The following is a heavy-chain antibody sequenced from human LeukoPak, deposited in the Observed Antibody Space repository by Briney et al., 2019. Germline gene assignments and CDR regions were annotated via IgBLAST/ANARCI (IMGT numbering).Heavy chain of an antibody. CDR1: GGSISSSSYY. D-gene: IGHD2-21*02. V-gene: IGHV4-39*07. Sequence: SETLSLTCTVSGGSISSSSYYWGWIRQPPGKGLEWIGSIYYSGSTYYNPSLKSRVTISVDTSKNQFSLKLSSVTAADTAVYYCARGGVVTAIPVRYNWFDPWGQGTLVTVSS. CDR2: IYYSGST. J-gene: IGHJ5*02. CDR3: ARGGVVTAIPVRYNWFDP.